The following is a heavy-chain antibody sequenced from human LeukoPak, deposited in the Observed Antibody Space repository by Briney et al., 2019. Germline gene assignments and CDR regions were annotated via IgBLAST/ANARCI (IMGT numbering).Heavy chain of an antibody. D-gene: IGHD6-19*01. CDR3: ATWGSGWYRFDY. CDR2: INPSGGST. Sequence: ASVKVSCKASGYTFTSYYIHWVRQAPGQGLEWMGIINPSGGSTSYAQKFQGRVTMTRDTSTSTVYMELSSLRSEDTAVYYCATWGSGWYRFDYWGQGTLVTVSS. J-gene: IGHJ4*02. CDR1: GYTFTSYY. V-gene: IGHV1-46*01.